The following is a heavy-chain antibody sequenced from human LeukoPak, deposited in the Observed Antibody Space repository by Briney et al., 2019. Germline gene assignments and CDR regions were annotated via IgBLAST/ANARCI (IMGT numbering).Heavy chain of an antibody. V-gene: IGHV1-18*01. D-gene: IGHD6-13*01. Sequence: ASVKVSCKASGYTFTSYGISWVRQAPGQGLEWMEWISAYNGNTNYAQKLQGRVTMTTDTSTSTAYMELRSLRSDDTAVYYCARDPVAAAGTNWFDPWGQGTLVTVSS. J-gene: IGHJ5*02. CDR3: ARDPVAAAGTNWFDP. CDR1: GYTFTSYG. CDR2: ISAYNGNT.